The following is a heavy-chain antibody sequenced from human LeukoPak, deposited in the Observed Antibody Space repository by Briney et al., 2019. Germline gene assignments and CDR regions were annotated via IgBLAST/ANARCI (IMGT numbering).Heavy chain of an antibody. J-gene: IGHJ5*02. D-gene: IGHD2-2*01. V-gene: IGHV3-21*01. Sequence: AGGSLRLSCAASGFTFSSYSMNWVRQAPGKGLEWVSSISSSYIYYADSVKGRFTISRDNAKNSLYLQMNSLRAEDTAVYYCARVAIVVVPAAPLDPWGQGTLVTVSS. CDR2: ISSSYI. CDR1: GFTFSSYS. CDR3: ARVAIVVVPAAPLDP.